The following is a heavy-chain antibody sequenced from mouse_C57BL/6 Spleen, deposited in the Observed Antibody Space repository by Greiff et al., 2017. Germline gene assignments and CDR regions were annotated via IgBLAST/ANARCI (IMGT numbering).Heavy chain of an antibody. D-gene: IGHD6-1*01. Sequence: VQLQQSGPELVKPGASVKISCKASGYAFSSSWMNWVKQRPGKGLEWIGRIYPGDGDTNYNGKFKGKATLTADKSSSTAYMQLSSLTSEDSAVYFCARTPPYYYAMDYWGQGTSVTVSS. CDR1: GYAFSSSW. V-gene: IGHV1-82*01. J-gene: IGHJ4*01. CDR2: IYPGDGDT. CDR3: ARTPPYYYAMDY.